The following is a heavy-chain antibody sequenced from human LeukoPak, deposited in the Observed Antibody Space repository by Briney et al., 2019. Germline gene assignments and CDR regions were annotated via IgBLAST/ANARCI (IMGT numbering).Heavy chain of an antibody. CDR3: ATDLYGDYDFDY. D-gene: IGHD4-17*01. V-gene: IGHV3-23*01. J-gene: IGHJ4*02. CDR1: GFTFSSHA. Sequence: GGSLRLSCAASGFTFSSHAMNWVRRAPGKGLEWVSGISNSGGNTYYADSVKGRFTISRDNSKNTLYLQMNSLRAEDTAVYYCATDLYGDYDFDYWGQGTLVTVSS. CDR2: ISNSGGNT.